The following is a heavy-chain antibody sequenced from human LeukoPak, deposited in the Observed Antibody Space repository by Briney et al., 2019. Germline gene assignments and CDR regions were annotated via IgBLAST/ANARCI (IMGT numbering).Heavy chain of an antibody. J-gene: IGHJ4*02. CDR3: ETTYYYDSSGYSDY. CDR2: INPNSGGT. Sequence: ASVKVSCKASGYTFTGYYMHWVRQAPGQGLEWMGWINPNSGGTNYAQKFQGRVTITADKSTSTAYMELSSLRSEDTAVYYCETTYYYDSSGYSDYWGQGTLVTVSS. D-gene: IGHD3-22*01. CDR1: GYTFTGYY. V-gene: IGHV1-2*02.